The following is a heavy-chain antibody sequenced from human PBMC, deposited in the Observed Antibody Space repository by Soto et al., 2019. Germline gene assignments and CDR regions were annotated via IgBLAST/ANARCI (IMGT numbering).Heavy chain of an antibody. D-gene: IGHD5-12*01. V-gene: IGHV3-15*02. CDR3: ATAPGYGDSAPFDY. Sequence: EVQLVESGGALVKPGGYLRLSCVVSDFYFNGATFNNAWMNWVRQAPGKGLEWVGRIKSITDGGTTDSAAPVKGRVIISRDDSKNTLYLQMNNLGTEDTAVYYCATAPGYGDSAPFDYWGQGTLVTVSS. CDR2: IKSITDGGTT. CDR1: DFYFNGATFNNAW. J-gene: IGHJ4*02.